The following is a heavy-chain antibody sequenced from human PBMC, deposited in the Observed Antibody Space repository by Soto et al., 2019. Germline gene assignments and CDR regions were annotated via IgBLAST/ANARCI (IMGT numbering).Heavy chain of an antibody. CDR1: GYTFTSYD. J-gene: IGHJ4*02. CDR3: ARVSLDGDYDY. V-gene: IGHV1-46*01. Sequence: ASVKVSCKASGYTFTSYDMHWVRQAPGQGLEWMGIINPSGGSTSYAQKFQGRVTMTSDTSTSTAYMELRSLRSDDTAVYYCARVSLDGDYDYWGQGTLVTVSS. CDR2: INPSGGST. D-gene: IGHD4-17*01.